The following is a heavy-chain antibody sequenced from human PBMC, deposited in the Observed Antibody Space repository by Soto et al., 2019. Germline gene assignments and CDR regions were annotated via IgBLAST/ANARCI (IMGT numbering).Heavy chain of an antibody. CDR1: GFTFGSYW. CDR2: INSDGSST. J-gene: IGHJ5*02. CDR3: VRLYQLLFDP. V-gene: IGHV3-74*01. D-gene: IGHD2-2*01. Sequence: PGGSLRLSCAASGFTFGSYWMHWVRQAPGKGPVWVSRINSDGSSTNYADSVKGRFTISRDNAKNTLYLQMNSLRAEDTAVYYCVRLYQLLFDPWGQGTLVTVSS.